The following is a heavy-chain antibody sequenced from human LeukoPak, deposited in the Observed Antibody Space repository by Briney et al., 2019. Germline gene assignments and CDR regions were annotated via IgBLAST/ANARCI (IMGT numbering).Heavy chain of an antibody. CDR3: ARDLESGSRDY. CDR1: GFTFSSYA. CDR2: ISYDGSNK. D-gene: IGHD1-26*01. J-gene: IGHJ4*02. V-gene: IGHV3-30-3*01. Sequence: GGSLRLSCAASGFTFSSYAMHWVRQAPGKGLEWVAVISYDGSNKYYADSVKGRFTISRDNSKNTLYLQMNSLRAEDTAVYYCARDLESGSRDYWGQGTLVTVSS.